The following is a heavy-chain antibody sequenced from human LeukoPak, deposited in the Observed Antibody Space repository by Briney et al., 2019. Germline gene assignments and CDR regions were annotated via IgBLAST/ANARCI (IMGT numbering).Heavy chain of an antibody. CDR3: VRDRWPGLGDF. D-gene: IGHD6-19*01. CDR1: GFTVSDNY. V-gene: IGHV3-66*01. J-gene: IGHJ6*02. CDR2: VYSGGLT. Sequence: GGSLRLSCAASGFTVSDNYMSWVRQAPGKGLEWVSTVYSGGLTYYADPVKGRFTISRENCKNTLYLQMRSLRAEDTAVYYCVRDRWPGLGDFWGQGTTVTVSS.